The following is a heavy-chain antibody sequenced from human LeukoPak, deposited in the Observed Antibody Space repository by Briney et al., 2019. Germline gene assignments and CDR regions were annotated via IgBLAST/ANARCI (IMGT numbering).Heavy chain of an antibody. Sequence: SETLSLTCTVSGGSISSGSYYWSWIRQPAGKGLEWIGRIYTSGSTNYNPSLKSRVTVSVETSKSQFSLRLISVTAADTAVYYCARQITSKHYFDYWGQGTLVTVSS. CDR3: ARQITSKHYFDY. J-gene: IGHJ4*02. CDR1: GGSISSGSYY. CDR2: IYTSGST. V-gene: IGHV4-61*02. D-gene: IGHD3-16*01.